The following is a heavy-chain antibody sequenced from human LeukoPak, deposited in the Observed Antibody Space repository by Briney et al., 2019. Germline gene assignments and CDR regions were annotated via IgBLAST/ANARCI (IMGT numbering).Heavy chain of an antibody. V-gene: IGHV4-59*11. CDR1: GDSISSHY. CDR2: IYDSGST. D-gene: IGHD6-19*01. Sequence: SETLSLTRTVSGDSISSHYWSWIRQPPGKGLEWIGYIYDSGSTNYNPSLKSRVTISVDTSKNQFSLKLSSVTAADTAVYYCARGHGYSSGWYRDYYYYMDVWGKGTTVTVSS. CDR3: ARGHGYSSGWYRDYYYYMDV. J-gene: IGHJ6*03.